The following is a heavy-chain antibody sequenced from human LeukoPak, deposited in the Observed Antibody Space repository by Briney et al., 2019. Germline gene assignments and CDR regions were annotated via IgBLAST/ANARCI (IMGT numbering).Heavy chain of an antibody. CDR1: GYSFTNYS. CDR3: PSRSTVTTLYAMDV. CDR2: TYPGDSNT. V-gene: IGHV5-51*01. Sequence: EESLKISRKGSGYSFTNYSIGWVRQMPGKSLEWMGTTYPGDSNTRYSPSFQGQVTISADKSIGTAYLQWSSLTASDTAMYYCPSRSTVTTLYAMDVWGQGTTVTVSS. D-gene: IGHD4-11*01. J-gene: IGHJ6*02.